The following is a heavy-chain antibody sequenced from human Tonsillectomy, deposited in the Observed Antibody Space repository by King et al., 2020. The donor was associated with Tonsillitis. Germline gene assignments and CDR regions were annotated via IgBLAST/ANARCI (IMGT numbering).Heavy chain of an antibody. D-gene: IGHD2-2*01. CDR2: ISYDGSNK. CDR3: AKDLGQVGVVPYGMDV. V-gene: IGHV3-30*18. J-gene: IGHJ6*02. Sequence: QVQLVESGGGVVQPGRSLRLSCAASGFTFSSYGMHWVRQAPGKGLEWVAVISYDGSNKYYADSVKGRFTISRDNSKNTLYLQMNSLRAEDTAVYYCAKDLGQVGVVPYGMDVWGQGTTVTVSS. CDR1: GFTFSSYG.